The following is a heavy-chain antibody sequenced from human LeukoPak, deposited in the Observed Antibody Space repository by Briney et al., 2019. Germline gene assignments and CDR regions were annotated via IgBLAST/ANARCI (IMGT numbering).Heavy chain of an antibody. CDR2: ISSSGSTK. J-gene: IGHJ4*02. CDR3: AREGSSYAPSGPFYFDY. D-gene: IGHD1-26*01. CDR1: GFTFSSSD. V-gene: IGHV3-48*03. Sequence: GGSLRLSCAASGFTFSSSDMNWVRQAPGKGLEWVSYISSSGSTKNYADSVKGRFTISRDNAKNSLCLQMNSLRAEDTAVYYCAREGSSYAPSGPFYFDYWGQGTLVTVSS.